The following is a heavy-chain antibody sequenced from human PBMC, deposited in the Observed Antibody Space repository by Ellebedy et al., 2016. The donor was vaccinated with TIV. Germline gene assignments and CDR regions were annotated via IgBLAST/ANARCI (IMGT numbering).Heavy chain of an antibody. CDR2: INPNSGGT. CDR1: GYTFTSYG. V-gene: IGHV1-2*02. CDR3: ARERLGKQQLVHPDY. J-gene: IGHJ4*02. D-gene: IGHD6-13*01. Sequence: ASVKVSCKASGYTFTSYGISWVRQAPGQGLEWMGWINPNSGGTNYAQKFQGRVTMTRDTSISTAYMELSRLRSDDTAVYYCARERLGKQQLVHPDYWGQGTLVTVSS.